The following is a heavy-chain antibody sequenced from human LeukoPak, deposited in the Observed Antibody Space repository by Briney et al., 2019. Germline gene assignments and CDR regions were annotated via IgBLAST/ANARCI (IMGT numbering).Heavy chain of an antibody. D-gene: IGHD6-6*01. CDR2: IIPIFGTA. CDR1: GGTFSSYA. CDR3: ARARYSSSSRLDWYYYMDV. Sequence: GASVKVSCKASGGTFSSYAISWVRQAPGQGLEWMGGIIPIFGTANYAQKFQGRVTITADESTSTAYMELSSLRSEDTAVYYCARARYSSSSRLDWYYYMDVWGKGTTVTVSS. J-gene: IGHJ6*03. V-gene: IGHV1-69*13.